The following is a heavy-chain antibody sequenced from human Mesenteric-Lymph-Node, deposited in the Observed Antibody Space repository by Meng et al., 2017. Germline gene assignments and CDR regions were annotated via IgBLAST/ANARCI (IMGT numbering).Heavy chain of an antibody. V-gene: IGHV1-2*06. J-gene: IGHJ4*02. D-gene: IGHD4-23*01. CDR2: INPISGAT. Sequence: ASVKVSCKASGYTFSEHYIQWMRQAPGQGLEWMGRINPISGATNYAQRFQGRVAMTRDTSISTAYMDLSSLGSADTAVYYYARGFGEDYNGNNVFDNWGQGTMVTVSS. CDR1: GYTFSEHY. CDR3: ARGFGEDYNGNNVFDN.